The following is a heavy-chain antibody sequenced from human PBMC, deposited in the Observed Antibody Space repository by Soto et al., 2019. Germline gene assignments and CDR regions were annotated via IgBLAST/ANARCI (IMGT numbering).Heavy chain of an antibody. CDR3: ARRAHGYPTNWFDP. Sequence: QLQLQESGPGLVKPSETLSLACSVSGASVSGGTYYWGWIRQPPGKGLEWVASIHYIGITHYNPSLKSRATVSIGTYQKQFSLKLTSVTAADTAVYYCARRAHGYPTNWFDPWGQGTLVIVSS. CDR2: IHYIGIT. D-gene: IGHD3-22*01. V-gene: IGHV4-39*01. CDR1: GASVSGGTYY. J-gene: IGHJ5*02.